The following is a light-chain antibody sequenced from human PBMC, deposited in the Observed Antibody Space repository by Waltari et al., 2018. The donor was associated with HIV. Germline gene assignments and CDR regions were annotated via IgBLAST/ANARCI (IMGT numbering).Light chain of an antibody. CDR1: QGISNY. CDR3: QKYNNAPRSFT. J-gene: IGKJ3*01. V-gene: IGKV1-27*01. CDR2: AAS. Sequence: DIQMTQSPSPLSASVGDRVTITCRASQGISNYLAWYQQKPGKVPKLLISAASTLQSGVPSRFGGSGSGTDFTLTISSLQPEDVATYYCQKYNNAPRSFTFGPGTKVDIK.